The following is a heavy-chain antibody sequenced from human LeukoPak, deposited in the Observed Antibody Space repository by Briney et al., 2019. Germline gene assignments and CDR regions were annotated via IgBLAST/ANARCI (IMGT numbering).Heavy chain of an antibody. D-gene: IGHD2/OR15-2a*01. CDR2: IYYTGST. V-gene: IGHV4-59*08. Sequence: SETLSLTCTVSGGSINNYYWSWVRQPPGAGLEWLAYIYYTGSTNYNPSLKTRLTISVDTSKNQFSLRLTSVTAADTAVYYCARFSQYYDSPTHYLDYWGQGILVTVSS. CDR1: GGSINNYY. J-gene: IGHJ4*02. CDR3: ARFSQYYDSPTHYLDY.